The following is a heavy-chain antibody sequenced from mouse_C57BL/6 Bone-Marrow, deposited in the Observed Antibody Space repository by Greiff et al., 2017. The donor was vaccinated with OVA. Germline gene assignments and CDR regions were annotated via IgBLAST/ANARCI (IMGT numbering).Heavy chain of an antibody. CDR2: ISDGGSYT. V-gene: IGHV5-4*01. Sequence: EVQGVESGGGLVKPGGSLKLSCAASGFTFSSYAMSWVRQTPEKRLEWVATISDGGSYTYYPDNVKGRFTISRDNAKNNLYLQMSQLKSEDTAMYYCARERRDYYGSSYYFDYWGQGTSLTVSS. J-gene: IGHJ2*03. CDR1: GFTFSSYA. CDR3: ARERRDYYGSSYYFDY. D-gene: IGHD1-1*01.